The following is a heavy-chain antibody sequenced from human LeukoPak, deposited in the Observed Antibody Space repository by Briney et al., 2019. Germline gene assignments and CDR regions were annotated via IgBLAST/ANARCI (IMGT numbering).Heavy chain of an antibody. CDR1: GYTFTSYY. V-gene: IGHV1-46*01. Sequence: GASVKVSCKASGYTFTSYYMHWVRQAPGQGLEWMGIINPGGGSTSYAQKFQGRVTMTRDTSTSTVYMELSSLRSEDTAVYYCARDSDLYYYDSSGYYSYWGQGTLVTVSS. D-gene: IGHD3-22*01. J-gene: IGHJ4*02. CDR2: INPGGGST. CDR3: ARDSDLYYYDSSGYYSY.